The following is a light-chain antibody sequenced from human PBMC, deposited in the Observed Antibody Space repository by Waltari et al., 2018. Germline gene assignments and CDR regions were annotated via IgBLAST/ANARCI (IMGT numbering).Light chain of an antibody. J-gene: IGLJ3*02. CDR3: QSYDSSSRV. Sequence: RPASAPTMMILEHNKSPWGGPDRCSGSIEIASNSASLTISGLKPEDKADYFCQSYDSSSRVFGRGTKLTVL. V-gene: IGLV6-57*02. CDR2: EHN.